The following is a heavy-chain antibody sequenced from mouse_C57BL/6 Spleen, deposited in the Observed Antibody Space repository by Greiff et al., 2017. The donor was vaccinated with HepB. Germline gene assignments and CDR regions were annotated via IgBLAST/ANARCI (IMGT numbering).Heavy chain of an antibody. CDR1: GYTFTGYW. Sequence: VQLQQSGAELMKPGASVKLSCKATGYTFTGYWIEWVKQRPGHGLEWIGEILPGSGSTNYNEKFKGKATFTVDTSSNTAYMQLSSLTTDDSANYYSASRPVVKEDYLDYWGQGTALTVSS. CDR2: ILPGSGST. J-gene: IGHJ2*01. D-gene: IGHD1-1*01. CDR3: ASRPVVKEDYLDY. V-gene: IGHV1-9*01.